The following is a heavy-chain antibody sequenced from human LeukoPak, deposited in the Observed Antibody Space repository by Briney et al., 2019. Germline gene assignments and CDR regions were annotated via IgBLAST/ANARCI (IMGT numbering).Heavy chain of an antibody. CDR1: GGSFRGYY. Sequence: PSETLSLTCAVYGGSFRGYYWSWIRHPPGKALEWIGVFNHGGSTNYYTSLKSRVTISVDTSKNQFSLKLSSVTAAATAVYYCARTIAAADPNFDYWGQGTLVTVSS. CDR3: ARTIAAADPNFDY. CDR2: FNHGGST. J-gene: IGHJ4*02. D-gene: IGHD6-13*01. V-gene: IGHV4-34*01.